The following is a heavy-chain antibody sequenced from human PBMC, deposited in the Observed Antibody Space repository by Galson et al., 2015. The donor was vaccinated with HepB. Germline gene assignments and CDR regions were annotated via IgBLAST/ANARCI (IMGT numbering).Heavy chain of an antibody. J-gene: IGHJ6*02. D-gene: IGHD2-21*02. CDR2: ISSSGSTI. CDR1: GFTFSDYY. CDR3: ARDPWVTEFVSSSSYGMDV. Sequence: SLRLSCAASGFTFSDYYMSWVRQAPGKGLEWVSCISSSGSTIYYADSVKGRFTISRDNAKNSLYLQMNSLRAEDTAVYYCARDPWVTEFVSSSSYGMDVWGQGTPVTVSS. V-gene: IGHV3-11*01.